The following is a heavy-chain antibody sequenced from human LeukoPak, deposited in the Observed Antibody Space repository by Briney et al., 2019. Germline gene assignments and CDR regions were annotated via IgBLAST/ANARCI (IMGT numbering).Heavy chain of an antibody. CDR2: IRFDESDK. D-gene: IGHD3-10*01. CDR3: AKEGLLWFGDTDY. Sequence: PGGSLRLSCAASGFIFSNFGMHWVRQAPGKGLEWVAFIRFDESDKFYADSVKGRFTISRDNSKNTLYLQMNSLRAEDTAVYYCAKEGLLWFGDTDYWGQGTLVTVSS. J-gene: IGHJ4*02. CDR1: GFIFSNFG. V-gene: IGHV3-30*02.